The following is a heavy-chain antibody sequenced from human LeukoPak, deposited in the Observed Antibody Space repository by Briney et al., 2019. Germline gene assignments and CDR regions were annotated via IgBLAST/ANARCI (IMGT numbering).Heavy chain of an antibody. D-gene: IGHD6-13*01. V-gene: IGHV1-3*01. CDR1: GYSFTTYA. CDR2: ITPGNGNT. CDR3: AREAPSSTWSFDN. J-gene: IGHJ4*02. Sequence: ASVKVSCKAPGYSFTTYALHWVRQAPGQRPEWMGWITPGNGNTKYSQKFQGRVAITRDTTASTASLDLSSLRSEDTAVYYCAREAPSSTWSFDNWGQGTLVTVSS.